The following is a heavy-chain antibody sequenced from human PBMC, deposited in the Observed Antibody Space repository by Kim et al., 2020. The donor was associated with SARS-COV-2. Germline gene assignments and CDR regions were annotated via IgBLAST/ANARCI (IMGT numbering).Heavy chain of an antibody. D-gene: IGHD3-22*01. V-gene: IGHV4-34*01. J-gene: IGHJ6*02. Sequence: SETLSLTCAVYGGSFSGYYWSWIRQPPGKGLEWIGEINHSGSTNYNPSLKSRVTISVDTSKNQFSLKLSSVTAADTAVYYCAIENYDSSGYYYNYGMDVWGQGTTVTVSS. CDR3: AIENYDSSGYYYNYGMDV. CDR2: INHSGST. CDR1: GGSFSGYY.